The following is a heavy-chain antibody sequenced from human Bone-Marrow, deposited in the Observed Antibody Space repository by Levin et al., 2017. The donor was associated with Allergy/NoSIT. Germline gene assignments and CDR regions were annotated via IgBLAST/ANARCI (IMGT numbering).Heavy chain of an antibody. CDR1: GFTFSSYG. CDR2: IWYDGSNK. D-gene: IGHD3-10*01. Sequence: GGSLRLSCAASGFTFSSYGMHWVRQAPGKGLEWVAVIWYDGSNKYYADSVKGRFTISRDNSKNTLYLQMNSLRAEDTAVYYCARDGPLHRGYMDVWGKGTTVTVSS. V-gene: IGHV3-33*01. J-gene: IGHJ6*03. CDR3: ARDGPLHRGYMDV.